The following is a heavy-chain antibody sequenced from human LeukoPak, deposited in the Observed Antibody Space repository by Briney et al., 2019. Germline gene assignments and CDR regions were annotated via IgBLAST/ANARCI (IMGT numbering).Heavy chain of an antibody. V-gene: IGHV4-38-2*02. Sequence: SETLSLTCTVSGYSISSDYFWGWIRRPPGKGLEWIGTIYHSGSAYYNPSLASRVTISVDTSKNQFSLTLSSVTAADRAVYFCARRSSSWYFFDFWGQGTLVTVSS. CDR3: ARRSSSWYFFDF. CDR1: GYSISSDYF. D-gene: IGHD6-13*01. J-gene: IGHJ4*02. CDR2: IYHSGSA.